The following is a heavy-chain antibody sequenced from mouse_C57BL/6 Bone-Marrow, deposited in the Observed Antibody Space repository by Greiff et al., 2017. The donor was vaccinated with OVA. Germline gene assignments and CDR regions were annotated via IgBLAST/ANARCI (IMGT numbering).Heavy chain of an antibody. CDR3: ARWRWDGYFDV. Sequence: VQLQQSGAELVKPGASVKMSCKASGYTFTSYWITWVKPRPGQGLEWIGDIYPGSGSTNYNEKFKSKATLTVDTSSDPAYMQRSSLTSEDSAVYYCARWRWDGYFDVWGTGTTVTVSS. V-gene: IGHV1-55*01. CDR1: GYTFTSYW. D-gene: IGHD4-1*01. J-gene: IGHJ1*03. CDR2: IYPGSGST.